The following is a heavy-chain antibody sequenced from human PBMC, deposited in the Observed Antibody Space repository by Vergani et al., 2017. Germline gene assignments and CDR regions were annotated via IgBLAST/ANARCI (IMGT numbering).Heavy chain of an antibody. CDR1: GYTFTSYG. J-gene: IGHJ5*02. Sequence: QVQLVQSGAEVKKPGASVKVSCKASGYTFTSYGISWVRQAPGQGLEWMGWISAYNGNTNYAQKLQGRVTMTTDTSTSTAYMELRSLRSDDTAVYYCARTTQPDYDLWSGIPRGGWIDPWGQGTLVTVSS. CDR2: ISAYNGNT. V-gene: IGHV1-18*01. D-gene: IGHD3-3*01. CDR3: ARTTQPDYDLWSGIPRGGWIDP.